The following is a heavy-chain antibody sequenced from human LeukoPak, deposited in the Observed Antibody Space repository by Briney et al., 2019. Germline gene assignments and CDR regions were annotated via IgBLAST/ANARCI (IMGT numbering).Heavy chain of an antibody. Sequence: PGGSLRLSCAASGFTFSDYYMNWVRQAPGKGLEWVSYITSSSSYIYYADSVKGRFTISRDNAKNSLYLQMNSLRAEDTALYYCAKSGIAVAGYPFDIWGQGTMVTVSS. V-gene: IGHV3-21*05. CDR3: AKSGIAVAGYPFDI. CDR2: ITSSSSYI. CDR1: GFTFSDYY. D-gene: IGHD6-19*01. J-gene: IGHJ3*02.